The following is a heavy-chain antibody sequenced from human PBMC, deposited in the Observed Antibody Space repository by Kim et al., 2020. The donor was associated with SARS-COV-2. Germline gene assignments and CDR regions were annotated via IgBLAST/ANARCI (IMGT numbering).Heavy chain of an antibody. D-gene: IGHD3-22*01. CDR1: GYTFTGYY. Sequence: ASVKVSCKASGYTFTGYYIHWVRQAPGQGLEWMGWINPDSGGTNSAQKFLGRVTMTRDTSISTAYMELSRLTSDDTAVYYCASLVVSAWDGFGAWGQGTMVTVSS. V-gene: IGHV1-2*02. J-gene: IGHJ3*01. CDR3: ASLVVSAWDGFGA. CDR2: INPDSGGT.